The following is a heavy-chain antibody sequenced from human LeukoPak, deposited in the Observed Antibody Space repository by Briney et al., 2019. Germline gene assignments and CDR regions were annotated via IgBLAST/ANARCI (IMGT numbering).Heavy chain of an antibody. CDR2: ISFDGSNK. CDR3: ARHPAHYYDSSGYYVFDY. Sequence: GGSLRLSCAASGFTFSSYAMDWVRQAPGRGLEWVAVISFDGSNKYYADSVKGRFTISRDNSKNTLFLQMNSLRAEDTAVYYCARHPAHYYDSSGYYVFDYWGQGTLVTVSS. J-gene: IGHJ4*02. V-gene: IGHV3-30*04. D-gene: IGHD3-22*01. CDR1: GFTFSSYA.